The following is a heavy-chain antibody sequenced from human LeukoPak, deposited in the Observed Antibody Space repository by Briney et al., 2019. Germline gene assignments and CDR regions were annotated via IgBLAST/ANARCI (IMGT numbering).Heavy chain of an antibody. V-gene: IGHV3-33*06. J-gene: IGHJ1*01. CDR2: ISSDGSDK. CDR1: GFTFSHYG. Sequence: GGPQRLSCAASGFTFSHYGMHWLRQTPGAGLERVAVISSDGSDKYYAQSVKGRFTISRDNSKNSLFLQMNSLRAEDTAVYYCAKDAQRGFDYSNSLQNWGQGILVTVSS. D-gene: IGHD4-11*01. CDR3: AKDAQRGFDYSNSLQN.